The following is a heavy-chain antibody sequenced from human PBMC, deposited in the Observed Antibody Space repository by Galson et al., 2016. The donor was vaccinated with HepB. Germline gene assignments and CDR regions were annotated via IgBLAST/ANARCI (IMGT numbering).Heavy chain of an antibody. CDR1: GFIFRSYA. J-gene: IGHJ4*02. V-gene: IGHV3-30-3*01. Sequence: SLRLSCADSGFIFRSYAMNWVRQAPGEGLEWLAVISNDGSNKYFADSVKGRFTISRDSSGNTLYLQMRSLRAEDTAVYYCARDSGYNEHGGFDNWGQGTLVTVSS. CDR3: ARDSGYNEHGGFDN. CDR2: ISNDGSNK. D-gene: IGHD5-12*01.